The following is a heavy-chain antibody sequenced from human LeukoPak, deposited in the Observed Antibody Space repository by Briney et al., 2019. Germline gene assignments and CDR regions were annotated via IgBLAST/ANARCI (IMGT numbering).Heavy chain of an antibody. J-gene: IGHJ4*02. CDR1: GGSINSYF. Sequence: SETLSLTCTISGGSINSYFWSWIRQPAGKGLEWIGRIYSSGSTNYNSSLKSRVSMSVDTSKNQFSLRLSSVTAAGTAVYYCARDVYDYGDYTIDYWGQGTLVTVSS. D-gene: IGHD4-17*01. CDR3: ARDVYDYGDYTIDY. CDR2: IYSSGST. V-gene: IGHV4-4*07.